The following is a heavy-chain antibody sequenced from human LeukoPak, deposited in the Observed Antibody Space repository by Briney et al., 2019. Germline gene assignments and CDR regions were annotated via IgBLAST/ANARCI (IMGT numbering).Heavy chain of an antibody. CDR2: IYYSGST. CDR3: ARDRLQLQS. CDR1: SGSISTSNYY. V-gene: IGHV4-39*07. Sequence: SETLSLTCTVSSGSISTSNYYWGWVRQPPGKALEWIGNIYYSGSTNYNPSLKSRVTISVDTSKNQFSLKLSSVTAADTAVYYCARDRLQLQSWGQGTLVTVSS. J-gene: IGHJ5*02. D-gene: IGHD5-24*01.